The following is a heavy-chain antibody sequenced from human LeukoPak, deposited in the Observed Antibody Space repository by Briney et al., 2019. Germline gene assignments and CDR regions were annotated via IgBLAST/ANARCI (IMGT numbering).Heavy chain of an antibody. CDR1: GGTFSSYA. D-gene: IGHD3-3*01. CDR3: ARAYYDFWSGYRSGRAGTGGGNWFDP. CDR2: IIPIFGTA. V-gene: IGHV1-69*13. Sequence: GASVKVSCKASGGTFSSYAISWVRQAPGQGLEWMGGIIPIFGTANYAQKFQGRVTITADESTSTAYMELSSLRSEDTAVYYCARAYYDFWSGYRSGRAGTGGGNWFDPWGQGTLVTVSS. J-gene: IGHJ5*02.